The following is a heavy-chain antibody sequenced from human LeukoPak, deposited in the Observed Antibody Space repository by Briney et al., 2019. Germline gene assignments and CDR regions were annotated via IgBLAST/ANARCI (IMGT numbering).Heavy chain of an antibody. CDR2: ISSSSSYI. CDR3: ARDSNRGSGSYSTNWFDP. J-gene: IGHJ5*02. D-gene: IGHD3-10*01. CDR1: GFTFSSYA. V-gene: IGHV3-21*01. Sequence: KSGGSLRLSCAASGFTFSSYAMSWVRQAPGKGLEWVSSISSSSSYIYYADSVKGRFTISRDNAKNSLYLQMNSLRAEDTAVYYCARDSNRGSGSYSTNWFDPWGQGTLVTVSS.